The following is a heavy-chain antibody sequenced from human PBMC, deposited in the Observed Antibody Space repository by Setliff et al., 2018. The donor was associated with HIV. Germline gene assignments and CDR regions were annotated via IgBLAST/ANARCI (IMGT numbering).Heavy chain of an antibody. V-gene: IGHV4-34*01. CDR2: ISHSGST. D-gene: IGHD3-10*01. Sequence: SETLSLTCAVYGGSFSGYSWNWIRQPPGKGLEWIGEISHSGSTNYNPSLESRVTISLDTSKNQFSLRLTSVTAADTAVYYCASGKGVRGVIIRGGLDVWGKGTTVTVSS. J-gene: IGHJ6*04. CDR1: GGSFSGYS. CDR3: ASGKGVRGVIIRGGLDV.